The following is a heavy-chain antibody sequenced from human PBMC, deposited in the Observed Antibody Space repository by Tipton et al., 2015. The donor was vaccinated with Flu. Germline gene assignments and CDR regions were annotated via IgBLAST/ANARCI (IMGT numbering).Heavy chain of an antibody. CDR2: IYYSGST. Sequence: TLSLTCTVSGGSISSYYWSWIRQPPGKGLEWIGYIYYSGSTNYNPSLKSRVTISVDTSTNQFSLKLSSVTAADTAVYYCARRPYSGYVGGGDWFDPWGQGTLVTVSS. J-gene: IGHJ5*02. D-gene: IGHD5-12*01. V-gene: IGHV4-59*08. CDR3: ARRPYSGYVGGGDWFDP. CDR1: GGSISSYY.